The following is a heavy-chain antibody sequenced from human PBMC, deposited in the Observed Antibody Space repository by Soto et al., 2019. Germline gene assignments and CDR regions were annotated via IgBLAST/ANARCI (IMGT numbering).Heavy chain of an antibody. Sequence: ESLKISCVASGLPFSTSAMNWVRQAPGKGLEWVSIISATSDAAYYAESVKGRFTSSRDNSKNTLYLQMNSLRPEDTAVYYCGKYSGSYPVYNGMNVWGQGNTVTVSS. V-gene: IGHV3-23*01. D-gene: IGHD1-26*01. CDR3: GKYSGSYPVYNGMNV. J-gene: IGHJ6*02. CDR1: GLPFSTSA. CDR2: ISATSDAA.